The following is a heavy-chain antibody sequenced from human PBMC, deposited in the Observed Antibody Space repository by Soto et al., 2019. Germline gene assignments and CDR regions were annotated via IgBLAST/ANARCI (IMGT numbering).Heavy chain of an antibody. V-gene: IGHV3-7*01. CDR2: IRYDESEQ. J-gene: IGHJ4*02. CDR3: GSFFGAYDFVDW. CDR1: GFTFSGYW. Sequence: EVLLVESGGGLVQPGGSMRLSCAASGFTFSGYWMSWVRQAPGKGLEWVANIRYDESEQHYVDSVEGRFTISRDNAKNSLFLRMHGLRADVTAVCFCGSFFGAYDFVDWWGQGTLVNVSS. D-gene: IGHD5-12*01.